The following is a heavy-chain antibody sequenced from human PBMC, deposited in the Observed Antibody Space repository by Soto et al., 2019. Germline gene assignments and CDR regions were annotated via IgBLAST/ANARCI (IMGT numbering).Heavy chain of an antibody. CDR2: IFPGDSDT. CDR3: AKIRQHWVAHDGFDI. J-gene: IGHJ3*02. CDR1: GYSFTNYW. V-gene: IGHV5-51*01. D-gene: IGHD5-12*01. Sequence: GASLKISCKGSGYSFTNYWIGWVRQKPGKGLEWMGIIFPGDSDTRYSPSFQGQVTMSADTSISTAYLQWSSLKASDTAMYYCAKIRQHWVAHDGFDIWGQGTMVTVSS.